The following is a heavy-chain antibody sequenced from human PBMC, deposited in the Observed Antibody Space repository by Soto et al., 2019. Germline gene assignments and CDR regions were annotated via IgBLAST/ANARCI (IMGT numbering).Heavy chain of an antibody. J-gene: IGHJ4*02. V-gene: IGHV1-69*08. CDR2: IYPLPGVA. CDR1: GGILSSYT. D-gene: IGHD6-6*01. Sequence: QVLLVQSGTEVKKPGSSVKVSCQASGGILSSYTFSWVRQAPGQGLEWMGRIYPLPGVAKYAQQFQGRVTMNADASTSRIYMQLSSLRSDDTATYYCARDKTSSSSDTSFDYWGQGALVAVSS. CDR3: ARDKTSSSSDTSFDY.